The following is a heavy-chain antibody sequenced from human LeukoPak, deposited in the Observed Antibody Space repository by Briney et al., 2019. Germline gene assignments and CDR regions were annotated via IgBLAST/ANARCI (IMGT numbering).Heavy chain of an antibody. D-gene: IGHD2-2*01. Sequence: SQTLSLTCTVSGGSISSGGYYWSWIRQHPGKGLEWIGYIYYSGSTYYNPSLKSQVTISVDTSKNQFSLKLSSVTAADMAVYYCAREGCSSTSCYSGGYNWFDPWGQGTLVTVSS. CDR3: AREGCSSTSCYSGGYNWFDP. J-gene: IGHJ5*02. CDR2: IYYSGST. V-gene: IGHV4-31*01. CDR1: GGSISSGGYY.